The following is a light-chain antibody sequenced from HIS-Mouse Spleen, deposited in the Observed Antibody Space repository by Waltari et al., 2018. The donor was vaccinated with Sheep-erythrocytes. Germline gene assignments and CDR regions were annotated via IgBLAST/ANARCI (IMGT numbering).Light chain of an antibody. J-gene: IGLJ2*01. CDR3: QSADSSGTYPV. V-gene: IGLV3-25*03. CDR1: ALPKQY. CDR2: KDS. Sequence: SYELTQPPSVSVSPGQTARITCSGDALPKQYAYWYQQKPGQAPVLVIYKDSGRPSGIPERFSGSSSGTTVTLTISGVQAEVEADYYCQSADSSGTYPVFGGGTKLTVL.